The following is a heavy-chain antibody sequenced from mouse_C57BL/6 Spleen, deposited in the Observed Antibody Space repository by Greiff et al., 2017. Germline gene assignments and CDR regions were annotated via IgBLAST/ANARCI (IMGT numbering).Heavy chain of an antibody. CDR1: GYTFTSYW. CDR3: ARTGYSNYDCDYAMDY. J-gene: IGHJ4*01. D-gene: IGHD2-5*01. Sequence: QVQLQQPGAELVKPGASVKMSCKASGYTFTSYWITWVKQRPGQGLEWIGDIYPGSGSTNYNEKFKSKATLTVDTSSSTAYMQLSSLTSEDSAVYYCARTGYSNYDCDYAMDYWGQGTSVTVSS. V-gene: IGHV1-55*01. CDR2: IYPGSGST.